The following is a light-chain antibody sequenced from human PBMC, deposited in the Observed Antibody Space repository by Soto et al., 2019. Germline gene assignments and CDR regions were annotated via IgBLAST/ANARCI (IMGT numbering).Light chain of an antibody. CDR3: QQRYRWPPIT. CDR1: ESVFGY. CDR2: DAS. V-gene: IGKV3-11*01. J-gene: IGKJ5*01. Sequence: EVVLTQSPATLSLSPGERATLSCRASESVFGYLAWYQHKPGQAPRLLIYDASNRATGVPARFSGSGSGTDFTRTISSLEPEDFAVYYCQQRYRWPPITFGQGTRLEIK.